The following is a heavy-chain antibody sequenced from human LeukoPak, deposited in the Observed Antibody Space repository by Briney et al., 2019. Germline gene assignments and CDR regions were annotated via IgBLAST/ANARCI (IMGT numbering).Heavy chain of an antibody. Sequence: SETLSLTCTVSGYPISSGYYWGWIRQSPGKGLEWIGSIYHSGITYHIPSPKSRVTLSIDTSKNQFSLQLTSVTAADTALYYCVRSGSYVKEGFDYWGQGTLVTVSS. V-gene: IGHV4-38-2*02. CDR1: GYPISSGYY. D-gene: IGHD1-26*01. CDR2: IYHSGIT. CDR3: VRSGSYVKEGFDY. J-gene: IGHJ4*02.